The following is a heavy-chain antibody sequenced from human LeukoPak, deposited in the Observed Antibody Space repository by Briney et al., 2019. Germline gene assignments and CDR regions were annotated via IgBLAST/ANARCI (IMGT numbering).Heavy chain of an antibody. Sequence: GGSLRLSCTASGFTFGDYAMSWFRQAPGKGLEWVGFIRSKAYGGTTEYAASVKGRFTISRDDSKSNAYLQMNSLKTEDTAVYYCTRLLRARLGYFDYWGQGTLVTVSS. V-gene: IGHV3-49*03. D-gene: IGHD3-22*01. CDR3: TRLLRARLGYFDY. J-gene: IGHJ4*02. CDR2: IRSKAYGGTT. CDR1: GFTFGDYA.